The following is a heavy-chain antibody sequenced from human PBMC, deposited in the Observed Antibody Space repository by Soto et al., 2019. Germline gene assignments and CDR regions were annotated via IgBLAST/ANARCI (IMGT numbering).Heavy chain of an antibody. D-gene: IGHD6-19*01. CDR1: GFSRSTSGMC. Sequence: SGPTLVNPTQTLTLTCTFSGFSRSTSGMCVSWIRQPPGKALEWLALIDWDDDKYYSTSLKTRLTISKDTSKNQVVLTMTNMDPVDTATYYCARMPSIAVAGSYYYGMDVWGQGTTVTVSS. CDR3: ARMPSIAVAGSYYYGMDV. V-gene: IGHV2-70*01. CDR2: IDWDDDK. J-gene: IGHJ6*02.